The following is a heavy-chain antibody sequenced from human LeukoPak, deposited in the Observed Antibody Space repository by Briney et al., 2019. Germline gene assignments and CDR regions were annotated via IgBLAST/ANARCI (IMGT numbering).Heavy chain of an antibody. CDR1: GFTFSSYA. D-gene: IGHD3-10*01. CDR2: ISGSGGST. CDR3: AISTMVRGAPYYFDY. Sequence: TGGSLRLSCAASGFTFSSYAMSWVRQAPGKGLEWVSAISGSGGSTYYADSAKGRFTISRDNSKNTLYLQMNSLRAEDTAVYYCAISTMVRGAPYYFDYWGQGTLVTVSS. V-gene: IGHV3-23*01. J-gene: IGHJ4*02.